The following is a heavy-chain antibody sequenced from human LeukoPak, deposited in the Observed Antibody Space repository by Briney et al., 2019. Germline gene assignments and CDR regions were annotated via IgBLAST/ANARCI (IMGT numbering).Heavy chain of an antibody. CDR1: GGSISSSSYY. V-gene: IGHV4-39*01. J-gene: IGHJ4*02. D-gene: IGHD2-15*01. Sequence: SETLSLTCTVSGGSISSSSYYWGWIRQPPGKGLEWIGSIYYSGSTYYNPSLKSRVTISVDTSKNQFSLKLSSVTAADTAVYYCARVGGFGSLYYFDYWGQGTLVTVSS. CDR2: IYYSGST. CDR3: ARVGGFGSLYYFDY.